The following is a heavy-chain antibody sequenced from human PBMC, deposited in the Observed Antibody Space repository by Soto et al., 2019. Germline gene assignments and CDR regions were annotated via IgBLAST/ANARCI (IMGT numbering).Heavy chain of an antibody. Sequence: ASVKVSCAASGFTFSSYAMSWVRQAPGKGLEWVSAISGSGGSTYYADSVKGRFTISRDNSKNTLYLQMNSLRAEDTAVYYCAKEGDYGDSTVWFDPWGQGTLVTVSS. CDR2: ISGSGGST. J-gene: IGHJ5*02. D-gene: IGHD4-17*01. CDR3: AKEGDYGDSTVWFDP. CDR1: GFTFSSYA. V-gene: IGHV3-23*01.